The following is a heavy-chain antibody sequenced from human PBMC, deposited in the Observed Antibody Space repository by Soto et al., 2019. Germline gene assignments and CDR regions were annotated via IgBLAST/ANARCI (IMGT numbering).Heavy chain of an antibody. CDR3: ARTLSWRRGPFDP. J-gene: IGHJ5*02. D-gene: IGHD2-15*01. V-gene: IGHV3-48*02. Sequence: EVQLVESGGGLIQPGGSLRLSCAASGFIFNTYSMNWVRQAPGKGLEWDSYISGSSQTIFYADSVRGRFTISRDNANNSTYLQMVSLRDEDTAVYYCARTLSWRRGPFDPWGQGNLVSVSS. CDR2: ISGSSQTI. CDR1: GFIFNTYS.